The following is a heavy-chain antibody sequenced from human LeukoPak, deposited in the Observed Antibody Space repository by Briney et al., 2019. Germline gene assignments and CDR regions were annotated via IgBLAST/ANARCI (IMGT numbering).Heavy chain of an antibody. Sequence: PGGSLRLSCTASGFTFGDYAISWVRQAPGKGLEWLGFIRSKDNDGTTAYAASVEGRFIISRDDSKSIAYLQMNDLKTEDTAVYYCTRDRWGGGYTSCGMDVWGKGTTVTISS. V-gene: IGHV3-49*04. CDR3: TRDRWGGGYTSCGMDV. CDR2: IRSKDNDGTT. D-gene: IGHD5-12*01. J-gene: IGHJ6*04. CDR1: GFTFGDYA.